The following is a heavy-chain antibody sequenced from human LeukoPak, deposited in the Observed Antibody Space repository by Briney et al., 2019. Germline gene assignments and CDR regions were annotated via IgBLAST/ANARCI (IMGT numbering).Heavy chain of an antibody. CDR1: GFTFRSYS. D-gene: IGHD1-26*01. V-gene: IGHV3-48*02. J-gene: IGHJ3*02. CDR2: ISGSGRTI. Sequence: GGSLRLSCAASGFTFRSYSMNWVRQAPGKGMEWVSYISGSGRTIYYADSVKGRFTISRDNVKNSFYLQMNSLRDEDTAVYYCARDSPEGSGGSYFVAFDIWGQGTMVTVSS. CDR3: ARDSPEGSGGSYFVAFDI.